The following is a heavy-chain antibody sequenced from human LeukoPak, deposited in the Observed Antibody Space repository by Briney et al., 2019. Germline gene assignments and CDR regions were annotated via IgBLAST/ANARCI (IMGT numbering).Heavy chain of an antibody. D-gene: IGHD5-24*01. Sequence: SGPTLVKPTQTLTLTCTFSGFSLSTSGVGVGWIRQPPGKALEWLALIFGDDDKRYSPSLKSRLTITKDTSKNQVVLTMTNMDPVDTATYYCAHRRRDGYSFDAFDVWGQGTMVTVSS. CDR2: IFGDDDK. V-gene: IGHV2-5*02. J-gene: IGHJ3*01. CDR1: GFSLSTSGVG. CDR3: AHRRRDGYSFDAFDV.